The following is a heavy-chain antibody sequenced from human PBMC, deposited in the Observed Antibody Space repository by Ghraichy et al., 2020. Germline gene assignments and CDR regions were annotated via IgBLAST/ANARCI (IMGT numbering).Heavy chain of an antibody. CDR3: VRIDISGPPLNEWYFDL. CDR1: GFDVSINF. J-gene: IGHJ2*01. CDR2: IYSSSNT. D-gene: IGHD3-22*01. Sequence: GGSLRLSCAASGFDVSINFMNWVRQAPGKGLEWLSIIYSSSNTYYADSVKGRFTISRDNSKNTLYLQMNSLRAEDTAMYYCVRIDISGPPLNEWYFDLWGRGTLVTVSS. V-gene: IGHV3-53*01.